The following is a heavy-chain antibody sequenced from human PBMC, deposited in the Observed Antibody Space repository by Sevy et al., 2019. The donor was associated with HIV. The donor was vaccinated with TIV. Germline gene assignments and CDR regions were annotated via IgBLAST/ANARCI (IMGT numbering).Heavy chain of an antibody. V-gene: IGHV4-30-2*01. CDR1: GGSLISGPYS. Sequence: SETLSLTCAVSGGSLISGPYSWSWIRQPPGKGLEWIGYPYQGGSSYYNPSLKSRFTISVDSSRNHFSLNLHSVTAAATAVYFSARGDVTYGQGAFDIWGPGAMVTVSS. CDR3: ARGDVTYGQGAFDI. J-gene: IGHJ3*02. CDR2: PYQGGSS. D-gene: IGHD3-10*01.